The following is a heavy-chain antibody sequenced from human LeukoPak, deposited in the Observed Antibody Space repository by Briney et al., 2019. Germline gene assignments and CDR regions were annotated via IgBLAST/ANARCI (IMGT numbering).Heavy chain of an antibody. CDR3: VRNGATTYYFDY. V-gene: IGHV6-1*01. Sequence: SQTLSVTCAISGDTVSSSMTTWNWLRQSPSRGLESLGRTYYRAKWYNDYAVSVNRRITHHADTYKTQFSLQLNSVTPEDAAVYYCVRNGATTYYFDYWGQGTLVTVSS. D-gene: IGHD1-14*01. J-gene: IGHJ4*02. CDR1: GDTVSSSMTT. CDR2: TYYRAKWYN.